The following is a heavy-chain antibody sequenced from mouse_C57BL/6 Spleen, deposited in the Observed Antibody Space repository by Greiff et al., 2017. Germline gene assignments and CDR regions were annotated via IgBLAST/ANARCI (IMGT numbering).Heavy chain of an antibody. D-gene: IGHD2-5*01. CDR2: ISNGGGST. CDR3: ARHSNYGSFDY. V-gene: IGHV5-12*01. CDR1: GFTFSDYY. Sequence: EVMLVESGGGLVQPGGSLKLSCAASGFTFSDYYMYWVRQTPEKRLEWVAYISNGGGSTYYPDTVKGRFTISRDNAKNTLYLQMSRLKSEDTAMYYCARHSNYGSFDYWGQGTTLTVSS. J-gene: IGHJ2*01.